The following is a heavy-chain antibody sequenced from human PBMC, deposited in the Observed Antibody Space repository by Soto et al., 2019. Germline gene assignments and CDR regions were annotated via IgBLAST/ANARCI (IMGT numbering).Heavy chain of an antibody. Sequence: SGPTLVNPTQTLTLTCTFSGFSLTTGGVGVGWIRQSPGKALEWLALIYWDDDKRYSPFLKSRLTIAMDTSKNQVVLTMTNVDPVDTATYYCAHRGGTSMVTYDYWGQGTLVTVSS. CDR3: AHRGGTSMVTYDY. CDR2: IYWDDDK. V-gene: IGHV2-5*02. CDR1: GFSLTTGGVG. J-gene: IGHJ4*02. D-gene: IGHD5-18*01.